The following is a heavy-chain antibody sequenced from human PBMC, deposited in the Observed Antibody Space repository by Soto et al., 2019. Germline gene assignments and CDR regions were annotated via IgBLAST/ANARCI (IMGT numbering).Heavy chain of an antibody. D-gene: IGHD6-13*01. CDR3: ARAYSSWYWDY. J-gene: IGHJ4*02. V-gene: IGHV4-31*03. CDR1: GGCISSRGFY. Sequence: SETLSLTCTVYGGCISSRGFYWTWIRQHPGKGLEWIGYIYYSGSTYYNPSLKSRATISPDTSKNQFSLKLDSVTAADTAVYYCARAYSSWYWDYWGLGTLVTVSS. CDR2: IYYSGST.